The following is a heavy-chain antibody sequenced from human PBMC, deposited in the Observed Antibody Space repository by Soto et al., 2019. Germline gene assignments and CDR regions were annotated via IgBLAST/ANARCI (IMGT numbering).Heavy chain of an antibody. V-gene: IGHV3-7*03. CDR2: IKQDGSEK. J-gene: IGHJ4*02. CDR3: ARDGYGGNSVSVFDY. Sequence: EVQLVESGGGLVQPGGSLRLSCAASNFAFSICWMSWVRQAPGKGLEWVANIKQDGSEKYYMDSVKGRFTISRDNAKNSLYLQMNSLRAEDTAVYYCARDGYGGNSVSVFDYWGRGTLVAVSS. CDR1: NFAFSICW. D-gene: IGHD4-17*01.